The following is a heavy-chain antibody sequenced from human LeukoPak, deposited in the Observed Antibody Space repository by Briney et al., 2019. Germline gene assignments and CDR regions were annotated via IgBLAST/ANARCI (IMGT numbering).Heavy chain of an antibody. J-gene: IGHJ6*02. D-gene: IGHD1-26*01. CDR2: ISAYNGNT. V-gene: IGHV1-18*01. CDR1: QYSFTEYA. Sequence: ASVKVSCKASQYSFTEYAVHWVRQAPGQGLEWMGWISAYNGNTKYAQKLQGRVTMTTDTSTSTAYMELRSLRSDDTAVYYCARDRPVGASEYYYYGMDVWGQGTTVTVSS. CDR3: ARDRPVGASEYYYYGMDV.